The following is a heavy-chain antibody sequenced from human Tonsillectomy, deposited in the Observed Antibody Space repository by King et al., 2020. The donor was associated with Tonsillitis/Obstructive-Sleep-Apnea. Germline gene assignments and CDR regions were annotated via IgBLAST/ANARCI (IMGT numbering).Heavy chain of an antibody. V-gene: IGHV1-46*01. D-gene: IGHD4-17*01. J-gene: IGHJ3*01. Sequence: QLVQSGAELKKPGASVKVSCKASGYTFTSQYIHWVRQAPGQGLEWMGIINPSGGGASYAQKFQGGVTMTTDTSTSTVYMELSNLSSEDTAVYYCARDRGMTTVTPVPNFDVWGQGTMVTVSS. CDR3: ARDRGMTTVTPVPNFDV. CDR1: GYTFTSQY. CDR2: INPSGGGA.